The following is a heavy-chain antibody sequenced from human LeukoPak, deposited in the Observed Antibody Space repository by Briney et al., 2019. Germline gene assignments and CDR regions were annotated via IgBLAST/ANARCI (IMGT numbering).Heavy chain of an antibody. V-gene: IGHV3-66*02. CDR1: GFTVSSNY. D-gene: IGHD6-13*01. J-gene: IGHJ4*02. CDR3: ARGPGSSWYSDY. CDR2: IYSGDDT. Sequence: GGSLRLSCAASGFTVSSNYMNWVRQAPGKGLEWVSIIYSGDDTYYADSVKGRFTISRDNSKNTLYLRMNSLRAEDTAVYYCARGPGSSWYSDYWGQGTLVTVSS.